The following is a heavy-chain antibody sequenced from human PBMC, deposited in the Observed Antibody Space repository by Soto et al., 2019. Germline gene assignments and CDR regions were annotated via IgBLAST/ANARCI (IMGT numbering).Heavy chain of an antibody. CDR2: ISGSGGST. CDR3: AKFITMIVVVIGDAFDI. CDR1: GFTFSSYA. V-gene: IGHV3-23*01. D-gene: IGHD3-22*01. J-gene: IGHJ3*02. Sequence: GGSLRLSCAASGFTFSSYAMNWVRQAPGKGLEWVSVISGSGGSTYYAGSVKGRFTISRDNYKNTLYLQMNSLRAEDTAVYYCAKFITMIVVVIGDAFDIWGQGTMVTVSS.